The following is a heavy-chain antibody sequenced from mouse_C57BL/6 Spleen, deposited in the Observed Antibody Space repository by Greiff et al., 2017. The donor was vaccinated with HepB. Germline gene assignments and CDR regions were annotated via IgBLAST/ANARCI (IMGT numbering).Heavy chain of an antibody. CDR2: INYDGSST. CDR3: ARDHYDGSYWYFDV. Sequence: EVKLVESEGGLVQPGSSMKLSCTASGFTFSDYYMAWVRQVPEKGLEWVANINYDGSSTYYLDSLKSRFIISRDNAKNILYLQMSSLKSEDTATYYCARDHYDGSYWYFDVWGTGTTVTVSS. J-gene: IGHJ1*03. CDR1: GFTFSDYY. V-gene: IGHV5-16*01. D-gene: IGHD1-2*01.